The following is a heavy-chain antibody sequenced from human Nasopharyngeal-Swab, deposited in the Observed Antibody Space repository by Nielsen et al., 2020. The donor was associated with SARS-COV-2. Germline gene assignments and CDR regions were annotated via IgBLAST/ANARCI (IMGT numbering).Heavy chain of an antibody. J-gene: IGHJ6*02. CDR1: GFTFNNYN. D-gene: IGHD3-3*01. CDR2: ISSSSSYI. V-gene: IGHV3-21*01. Sequence: ESLKTSCGASGFTFNNYNFNWVRQAPGKGLEWVSSISSSSSYIYYADSVKGRFTISRHNAKNSLYLQMNSLRAEDTAVYYCARDGLDYDCWSAYFMDVWVQGTTVTVSS. CDR3: ARDGLDYDCWSAYFMDV.